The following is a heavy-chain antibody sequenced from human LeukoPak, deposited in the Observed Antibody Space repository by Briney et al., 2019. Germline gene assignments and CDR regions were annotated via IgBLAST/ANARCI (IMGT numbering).Heavy chain of an antibody. CDR1: GFTFSSYS. J-gene: IGHJ4*02. V-gene: IGHV3-48*04. D-gene: IGHD3-22*01. CDR2: ISSSSSTI. Sequence: GGSLRLSCAASGFTFSSYSMNWVRQAPGKGLEWVSYISSSSSTIYYADSVKGRFTISRENAKNSMYLQLNSLRAEDTAVYYCARPPYYYDSSGYSNWGQGTLVTVSS. CDR3: ARPPYYYDSSGYSN.